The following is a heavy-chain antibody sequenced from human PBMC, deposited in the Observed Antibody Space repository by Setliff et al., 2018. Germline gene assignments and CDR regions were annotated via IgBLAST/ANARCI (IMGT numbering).Heavy chain of an antibody. CDR3: AKGGGRYHSDS. CDR2: IYHDGNDKFYPSV. CDR1: GGSFSTYF. D-gene: IGHD1-1*01. V-gene: IGHV4-34*01. J-gene: IGHJ4*02. Sequence: SETLSLTCAVYGGSFSTYFWSWIRQPPGKGLEWIGEIYHDGNDKFYPSVHYSPSLESRVTISIDKSNNQFSLKMTSMTAADTAVYYCAKGGGRYHSDSWGQGILVTVSS.